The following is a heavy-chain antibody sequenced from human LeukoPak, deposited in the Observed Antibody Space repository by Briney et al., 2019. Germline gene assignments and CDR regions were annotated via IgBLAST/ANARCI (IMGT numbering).Heavy chain of an antibody. Sequence: GGSLRLSCAASGFIFTDYWMYWVRQAPGRGLGWVANIKEDGSEKNYVDSVKGRFTISRDNAKNSLYLQMNSLRAEDTAVYYCATFQGYFDWLEFDYWGQGTLVTVSS. D-gene: IGHD3-9*01. V-gene: IGHV3-7*01. CDR3: ATFQGYFDWLEFDY. CDR2: IKEDGSEK. CDR1: GFIFTDYW. J-gene: IGHJ4*02.